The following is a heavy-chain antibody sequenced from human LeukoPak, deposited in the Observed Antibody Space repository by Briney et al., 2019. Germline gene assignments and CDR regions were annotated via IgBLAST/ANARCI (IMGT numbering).Heavy chain of an antibody. V-gene: IGHV4-61*01. J-gene: IGHJ4*02. Sequence: SETLSLTCTVSGGSVSSGSYYWSWIRQPPGKGLECIGYIYYSGSTNYNPSLKSRVTISVDTSKNQFSLKLSSVTAADTAVYYCARHPSQWGQGTLVTVSS. CDR2: IYYSGST. CDR3: ARHPSQ. CDR1: GGSVSSGSYY.